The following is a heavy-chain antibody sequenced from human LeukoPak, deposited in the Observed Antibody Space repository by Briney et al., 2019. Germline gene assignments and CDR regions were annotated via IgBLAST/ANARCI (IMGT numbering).Heavy chain of an antibody. D-gene: IGHD3-10*01. J-gene: IGHJ4*02. CDR3: ARDLSPYYYGSGSYYIDY. CDR1: GFTFSSCA. V-gene: IGHV3-23*01. CDR2: ISGTGVTT. Sequence: GGSPRLSCAASGFTFSSCALTWVRQAPGKGLEWVSTISGTGVTTFYADSVRGRFTISRDNSKNTLYLQMNSLRAEDTAVYYCARDLSPYYYGSGSYYIDYWGQGTLVTVSS.